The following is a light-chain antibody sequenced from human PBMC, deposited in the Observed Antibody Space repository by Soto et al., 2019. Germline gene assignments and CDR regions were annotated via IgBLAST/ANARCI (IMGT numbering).Light chain of an antibody. Sequence: AIRMTQSPSSLSASTGDRVTITCRASQDISSYLAWYQQKPGKAPTLLMSATSTLQTGVPSRFSGSGSGTNLTLIVDCLQSEDFATYYCQQYYTYPRTFGQGTKVDIK. V-gene: IGKV1-8*01. CDR1: QDISSY. CDR3: QQYYTYPRT. CDR2: ATS. J-gene: IGKJ1*01.